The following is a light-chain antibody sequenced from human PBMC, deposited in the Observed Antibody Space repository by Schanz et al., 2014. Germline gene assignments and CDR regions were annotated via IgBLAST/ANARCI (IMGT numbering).Light chain of an antibody. Sequence: EIVLTQSPATLSLSPGERATLSCRASQSVSSTYLAWYQQRPGQAPRLLIYGASRRATGIPDRFSGSGSGTGFTLTISRLEPEDFAVYYCQQYGNSPPFTFGQGTRLEIK. V-gene: IGKV3-20*01. CDR1: QSVSSTY. CDR2: GAS. J-gene: IGKJ2*01. CDR3: QQYGNSPPFT.